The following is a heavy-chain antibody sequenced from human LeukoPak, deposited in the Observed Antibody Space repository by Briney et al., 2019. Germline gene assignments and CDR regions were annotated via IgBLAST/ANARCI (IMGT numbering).Heavy chain of an antibody. CDR3: SKELNGGYSYGNFDY. CDR2: IDSSSSNE. J-gene: IGHJ4*02. Sequence: NPGGSLRLSCVVSGFTFSDYYMSWIRQAPGKGLECVSHIDSSSSNEQYADSVKGRFTISRDNSKNTLYLQMNSLRAEDTAVYYCSKELNGGYSYGNFDYWGQGTLVTVSS. D-gene: IGHD5-18*01. CDR1: GFTFSDYY. V-gene: IGHV3-11*04.